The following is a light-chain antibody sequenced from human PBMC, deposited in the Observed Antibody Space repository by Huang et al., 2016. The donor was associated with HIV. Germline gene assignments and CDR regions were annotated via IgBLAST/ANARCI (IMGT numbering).Light chain of an antibody. CDR1: RHIYSS. Sequence: DIQMTQSHSSLSASIGDRVTITCQAGRHIYSSLNWYQQRPGKAPKLLIFDAYNLETGVPSRFSGSGSGKHFTLTISRLQPEDIATYYCQQYDSLPRTFGPGTKLDIK. V-gene: IGKV1-33*01. CDR2: DAY. CDR3: QQYDSLPRT. J-gene: IGKJ3*01.